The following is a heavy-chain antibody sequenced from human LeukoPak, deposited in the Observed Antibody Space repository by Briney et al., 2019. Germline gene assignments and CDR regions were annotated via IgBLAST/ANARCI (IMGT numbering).Heavy chain of an antibody. CDR3: AREYCSSTSCYDGEIDY. Sequence: GGSLRLSCAASGFTVSSNYMSWVRQAPGKGLEWVSVIYSGGSTYYADSVKGRFTISRDNSKNTLYLQMNSLRAEDTAVYYCAREYCSSTSCYDGEIDYWGQGTLVTVSS. CDR1: GFTVSSNY. CDR2: IYSGGST. D-gene: IGHD2-2*01. V-gene: IGHV3-66*01. J-gene: IGHJ4*02.